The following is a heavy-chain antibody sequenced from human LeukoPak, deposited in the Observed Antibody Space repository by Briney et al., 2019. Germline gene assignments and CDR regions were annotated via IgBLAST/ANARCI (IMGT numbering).Heavy chain of an antibody. J-gene: IGHJ6*03. CDR3: ANGGSGKSGSGLYYMDV. V-gene: IGHV3-23*01. Sequence: PGGSLRLSCAASGFTLSSYAMSWVRQAPGKGLEWVSAISGSGGSTYYADSVKGRFTISRDNSKNTLYLQMNSLRAEDTAVYYCANGGSGKSGSGLYYMDVWGKGTTVTVSS. CDR2: ISGSGGST. D-gene: IGHD3-10*01. CDR1: GFTLSSYA.